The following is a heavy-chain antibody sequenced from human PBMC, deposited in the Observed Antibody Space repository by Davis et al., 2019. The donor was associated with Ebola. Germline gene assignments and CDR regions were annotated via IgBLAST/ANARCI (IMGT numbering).Heavy chain of an antibody. CDR1: GFSFTSYS. Sequence: PGGSLRLSCAASGFSFTSYSMNWVRQAPGEGLEWVAYISGGYTYYADSVKGRFTISRDNSKNTLYLQMNSLRAEDTAVYYCARARGIADYWGQGTLVTVSS. V-gene: IGHV3-21*05. CDR2: ISGGYT. J-gene: IGHJ4*02. CDR3: ARARGIADY. D-gene: IGHD2-21*01.